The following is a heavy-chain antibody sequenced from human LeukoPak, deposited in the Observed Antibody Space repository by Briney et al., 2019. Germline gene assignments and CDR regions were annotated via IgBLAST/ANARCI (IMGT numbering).Heavy chain of an antibody. CDR3: ARGAVPLELLYLSWFDP. V-gene: IGHV1-18*01. Sequence: ASVKVSCKASGYTFTSYGISWVRQAPGQGLEWMGWISAYNGNTNYAQKLQGRVTMTTDTSTSTAYMELRSLRSDDTAVYYCARGAVPLELLYLSWFDPWGQGTLVTVSS. D-gene: IGHD3-10*01. CDR1: GYTFTSYG. J-gene: IGHJ5*02. CDR2: ISAYNGNT.